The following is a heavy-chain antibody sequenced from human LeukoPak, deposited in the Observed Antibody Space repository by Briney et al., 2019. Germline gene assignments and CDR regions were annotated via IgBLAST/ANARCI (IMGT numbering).Heavy chain of an antibody. V-gene: IGHV3-23*01. CDR3: ASGGLEWIPYDY. D-gene: IGHD3-3*01. Sequence: GGSLRLSCAVSGFTFSSYAMSWVRQAPGTGLDWVSAISGSGGSTYYADSVKGRFTISRDNSKNTLYLQMNSLRAEDTAVYYCASGGLEWIPYDYWGQGTLVTVTS. CDR1: GFTFSSYA. J-gene: IGHJ4*02. CDR2: ISGSGGST.